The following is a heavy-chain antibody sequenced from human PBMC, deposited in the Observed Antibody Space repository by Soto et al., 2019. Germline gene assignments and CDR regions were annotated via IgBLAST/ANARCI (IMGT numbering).Heavy chain of an antibody. D-gene: IGHD3-22*01. V-gene: IGHV3-7*04. CDR3: ARGDYYDSSGHFSDAFDI. CDR1: GFSFSSYW. Sequence: PGGSLRLSCAASGFSFSSYWMSWVRQAPGKGLEWVANIKEDGSQKWYVDSVKGRFTVSRDNAKNSLYLQMNSLRAEDTAVYYCARGDYYDSSGHFSDAFDIWGQGTMVTVSS. CDR2: IKEDGSQK. J-gene: IGHJ3*02.